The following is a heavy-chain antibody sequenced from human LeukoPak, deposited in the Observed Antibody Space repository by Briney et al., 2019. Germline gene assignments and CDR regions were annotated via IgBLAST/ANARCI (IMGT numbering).Heavy chain of an antibody. V-gene: IGHV1-2*02. D-gene: IGHD1-26*01. CDR2: INPNSGGT. Sequence: ASVKVSCKASGYTFTGYYMHWVRQAPGQGLEWMGWINPNSGGTNYAQKFQGRVTMTRDMSISTAYMELSRLRSDDTAVYYCAREGVGWELLAAHRNNWFDPWGQGTLVTVSS. J-gene: IGHJ5*02. CDR3: AREGVGWELLAAHRNNWFDP. CDR1: GYTFTGYY.